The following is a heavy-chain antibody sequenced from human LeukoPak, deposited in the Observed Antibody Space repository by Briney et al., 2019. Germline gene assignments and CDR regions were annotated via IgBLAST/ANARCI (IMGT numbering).Heavy chain of an antibody. V-gene: IGHV3-30*04. Sequence: GRSLRLSCAASGFTFSSYAMHWVRQAPGKGLEWVAVISYDGSNKYYADSVKGRFTISIDNAKTSLYLQMISLRAEDTAVYYCARHLSGVTGYTYGRGIDYWGQGTLVTVSS. CDR2: ISYDGSNK. J-gene: IGHJ4*02. CDR1: GFTFSSYA. D-gene: IGHD5-18*01. CDR3: ARHLSGVTGYTYGRGIDY.